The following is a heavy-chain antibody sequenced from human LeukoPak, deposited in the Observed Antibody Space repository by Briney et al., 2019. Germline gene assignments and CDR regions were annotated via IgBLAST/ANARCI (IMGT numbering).Heavy chain of an antibody. CDR2: FDPEDGET. CDR1: GYTLTELS. D-gene: IGHD5-18*01. V-gene: IGHV1-24*01. CDR3: ATWGFSSPPLAEFDY. J-gene: IGHJ4*02. Sequence: ASVKVSRKVSGYTLTELSMHWVRQAPGKGLEWMGGFDPEDGETIYAQKFQGRVTMTEDTSTDTAYMELSSLRSEDTAVYYCATWGFSSPPLAEFDYWGQGTLVTVSS.